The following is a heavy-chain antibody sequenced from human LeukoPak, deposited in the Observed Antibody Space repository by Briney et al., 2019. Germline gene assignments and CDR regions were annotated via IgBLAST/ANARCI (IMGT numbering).Heavy chain of an antibody. CDR2: ISSSGSTI. Sequence: GGSLRLSCAASGFTFSSYAMSWIRQAPGKGLEWVSYISSSGSTIYYADSVKGRFTISRDNAKNSLYLQMNSLRAEGTAVYYCARDANSGYDSRGPFDYWGQGTLVTVSS. CDR1: GFTFSSYA. CDR3: ARDANSGYDSRGPFDY. V-gene: IGHV3-11*01. D-gene: IGHD5-12*01. J-gene: IGHJ4*02.